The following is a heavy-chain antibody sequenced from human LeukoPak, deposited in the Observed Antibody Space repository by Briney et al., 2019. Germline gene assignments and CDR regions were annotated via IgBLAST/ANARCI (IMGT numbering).Heavy chain of an antibody. V-gene: IGHV4-34*01. CDR1: GGSFSGYY. J-gene: IGHJ4*02. D-gene: IGHD3-16*01. CDR2: INHSGST. Sequence: SETLSLTCAVYGGSFSGYYWSWIRQPPGKGLEWIGEINHSGSTNYNPSLKSRVTISVDTSKNQFSLKLSSVTAADTAVYYCARDLLGYFDYWGQGTLVTVSS. CDR3: ARDLLGYFDY.